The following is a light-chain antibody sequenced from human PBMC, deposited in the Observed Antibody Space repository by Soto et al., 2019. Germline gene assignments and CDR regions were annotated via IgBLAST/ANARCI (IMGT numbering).Light chain of an antibody. V-gene: IGLV4-69*01. CDR3: QAWGTGGV. CDR2: INSDGSH. CDR1: SGHSSYA. J-gene: IGLJ3*02. Sequence: QPVLTQSPSASASLGASVKLTCTLSSGHSSYAIAWHQQQPEKGPRYLMEINSDGSHTKGDGVPDRFSGSSSGADRYLTTSRLQSDDEADYYCQAWGTGGVFVGGTKLTVL.